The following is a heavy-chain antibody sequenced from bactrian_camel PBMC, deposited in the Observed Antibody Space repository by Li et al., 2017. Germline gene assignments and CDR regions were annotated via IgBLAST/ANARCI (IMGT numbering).Heavy chain of an antibody. CDR3: AARLGVGACAGTYWQRPGPYNS. CDR1: GDTYVRYC. D-gene: IGHD5*01. V-gene: IGHV3S63*01. J-gene: IGHJ6*01. Sequence: HVQLVESGGGSAQAGGSLKLSCKVSGDTYVRYCMGWFRQAPGEEREGVARIQSIDLKTYYADSVKGRFTVARDDAKNTLYLEMNNLKPEDTATYYCAARLGVGACAGTYWQRPGPYNSWGQGTQVTVS. CDR2: IQSIDLKT.